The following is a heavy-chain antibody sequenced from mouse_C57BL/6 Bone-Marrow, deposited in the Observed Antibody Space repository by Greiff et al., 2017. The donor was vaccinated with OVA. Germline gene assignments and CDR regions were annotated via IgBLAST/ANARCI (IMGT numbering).Heavy chain of an antibody. CDR2: IDPENGDT. D-gene: IGHD2-4*01. V-gene: IGHV14-4*01. Sequence: EVQLQQSGAELVRPGASVKLSCTASGFNIKDDYMHWVKQRPEQGLEWIGWIDPENGDTEYASKFQGKATITADTSSNTAYLQLSSLTSEDTAVYYCTTSIYYDYDWFAYWGQGTLVTVSA. J-gene: IGHJ3*01. CDR1: GFNIKDDY. CDR3: TTSIYYDYDWFAY.